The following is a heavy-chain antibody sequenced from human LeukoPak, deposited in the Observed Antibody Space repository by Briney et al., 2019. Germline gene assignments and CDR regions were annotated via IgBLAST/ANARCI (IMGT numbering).Heavy chain of an antibody. J-gene: IGHJ4*02. D-gene: IGHD5-18*01. CDR3: ARVDTAMSTFFHFDY. V-gene: IGHV4-59*08. CDR1: GGSISSYY. CDR2: IYYSGST. Sequence: SETLSLTCTVSGGSISSYYWSWIRQPPREGLEWIGYIYYSGSTNYNPSLKSRVTISVDTSKNQFSLKLSSVTAADTAVYYCARVDTAMSTFFHFDYWGQGTLVTVSS.